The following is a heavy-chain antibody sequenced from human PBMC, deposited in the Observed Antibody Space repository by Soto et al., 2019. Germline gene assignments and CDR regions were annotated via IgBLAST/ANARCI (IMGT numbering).Heavy chain of an antibody. J-gene: IGHJ4*02. CDR2: ISWSSGTI. Sequence: EVQLVESGGGLVQPGRSLRLSCAASGFTFDDYGMHWVRQAPGKGLEWVSRISWSSGTIGYADSVKGRFTISRDNAKNTLYLQMNSLRAEDTAVYYCAKEGQWELLGSFDYWGQGTLVTVSS. CDR3: AKEGQWELLGSFDY. V-gene: IGHV3-9*01. CDR1: GFTFDDYG. D-gene: IGHD1-26*01.